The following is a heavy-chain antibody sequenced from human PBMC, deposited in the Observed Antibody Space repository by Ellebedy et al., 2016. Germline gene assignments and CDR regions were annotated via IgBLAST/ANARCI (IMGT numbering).Heavy chain of an antibody. J-gene: IGHJ3*01. CDR1: GFTFDSYA. CDR2: ISWNSGEI. D-gene: IGHD3-10*01. CDR3: AKGGIEMIRGVISS. V-gene: IGHV3-9*01. Sequence: GGSLRLSCAASGFTFDSYAMHWVRQVPGKGLEWVSGISWNSGEIGYADSVKGRLTISRDNAKNSLFLQMNSLRIDDTALYYCAKGGIEMIRGVISSWGQGTMVTVSS.